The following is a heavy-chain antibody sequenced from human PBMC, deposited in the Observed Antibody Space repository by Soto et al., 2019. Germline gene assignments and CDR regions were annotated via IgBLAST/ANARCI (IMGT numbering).Heavy chain of an antibody. CDR3: ARGGASSKWFAT. Sequence: SETLSLTCTVSGGSISSYYWSRIRQPPGKGLEWIGYVYYSGSTNYNPSLRSRVTISVDTSKNQFSLNMSSMAAADTAVYYCARGGASSKWFATWGQGTLVTVSS. J-gene: IGHJ5*02. V-gene: IGHV4-59*03. CDR2: VYYSGST. CDR1: GGSISSYY.